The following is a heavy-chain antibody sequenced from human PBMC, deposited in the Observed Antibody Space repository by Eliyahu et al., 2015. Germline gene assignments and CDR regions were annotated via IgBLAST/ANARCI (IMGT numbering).Heavy chain of an antibody. CDR1: GFTXSEHW. J-gene: IGHJ4*02. V-gene: IGHV3-7*01. D-gene: IGHD3-10*01. CDR3: ARDHPQVGEFFDX. Sequence: EVQLVESGGGLVQPGGSXXLSCAASGFTXSEHWLTWVRQAPGKGLEWVATINQRESEKYYVDSVKGRFTISRDNAKNSMYLQMNSLRAEDTALYYCARDHPQVGEFFDXWGQGTLVTVSS. CDR2: INQRESEK.